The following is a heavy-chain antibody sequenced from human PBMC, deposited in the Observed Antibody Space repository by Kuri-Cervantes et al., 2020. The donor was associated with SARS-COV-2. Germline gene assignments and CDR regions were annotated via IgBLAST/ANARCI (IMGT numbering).Heavy chain of an antibody. Sequence: SETLSLTCTVSGDSISSYYWSWIRQPAGKGLEWIGRIYISGSTNYNHSLESRVTMSIDTSRNQFSLRLSSVTAADTAVYYCARSVGTIFGVVIWESRSYYGMDVWGQGTTVTVSS. CDR1: GDSISSYY. V-gene: IGHV4-4*07. D-gene: IGHD3-3*01. CDR3: ARSVGTIFGVVIWESRSYYGMDV. CDR2: IYISGST. J-gene: IGHJ6*02.